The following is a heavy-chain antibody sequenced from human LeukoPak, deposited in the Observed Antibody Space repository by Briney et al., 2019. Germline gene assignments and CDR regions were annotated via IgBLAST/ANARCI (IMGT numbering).Heavy chain of an antibody. CDR3: AVGGAYYYDSIRY. V-gene: IGHV3-30*03. J-gene: IGHJ4*02. CDR1: GFTFSSYG. Sequence: GGSLRLSCAASGFTFSSYGMHWARQAPGKGLEWVAVISHDGSNKYYADSVKGRFTISRDNSKNTLYLQMNSLRAEDTAVYYCAVGGAYYYDSIRYWGQGTLVTVSS. D-gene: IGHD3-22*01. CDR2: ISHDGSNK.